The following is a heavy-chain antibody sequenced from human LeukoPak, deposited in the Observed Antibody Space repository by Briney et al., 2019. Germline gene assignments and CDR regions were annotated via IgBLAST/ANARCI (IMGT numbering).Heavy chain of an antibody. D-gene: IGHD4-17*01. J-gene: IGHJ5*02. V-gene: IGHV5-10-1*01. CDR3: TRSLTTTVTTRFDP. Sequence: GESLKISCKGSRYSFANSWISWVRQMPGKGLEWMGRIDPSDSYTNYSPSFQGHVTMSADKPTSTVYLQWSSLKASDTAMYYCTRSLTTTVTTRFDPWGQGTLVTVSS. CDR1: RYSFANSW. CDR2: IDPSDSYT.